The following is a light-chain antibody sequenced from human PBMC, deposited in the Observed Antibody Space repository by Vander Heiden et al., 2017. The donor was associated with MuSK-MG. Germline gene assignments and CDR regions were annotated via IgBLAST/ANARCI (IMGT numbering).Light chain of an antibody. CDR2: DAS. V-gene: IGKV1-5*01. J-gene: IGKJ4*01. CDR3: QQYNSYSMT. Sequence: DIQMTQSPSTLSASVGDRVTITCRASQSITSSLAWYQQKPGKAPKLLIYDASSLESGVPSRFSGSGSGTEFTLTITSLQPDDFATYYCQQYNSYSMTFGGGTKVEIK. CDR1: QSITSS.